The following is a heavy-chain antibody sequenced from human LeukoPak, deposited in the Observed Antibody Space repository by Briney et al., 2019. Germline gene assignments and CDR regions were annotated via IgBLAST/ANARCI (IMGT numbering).Heavy chain of an antibody. Sequence: SETLSLTCAVYGGSFSGYYWSWIRQPPGKGLEWIGEINHSGSTYYNPSLKSRVTISVDTSKNQFSLKLSSVTAADTAVYYCVMAPGGYLLAVDYWGQGALVTVSS. CDR1: GGSFSGYY. V-gene: IGHV4-34*01. CDR3: VMAPGGYLLAVDY. D-gene: IGHD2-15*01. J-gene: IGHJ4*02. CDR2: INHSGST.